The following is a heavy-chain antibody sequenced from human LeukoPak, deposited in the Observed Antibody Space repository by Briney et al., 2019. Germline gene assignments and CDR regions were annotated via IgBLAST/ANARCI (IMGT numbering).Heavy chain of an antibody. Sequence: GGSLRLSCAASGFTFSSYEMNWVRQAPGKGLEWVSYIKSGGSSIYYADSVRGRFTISRDNAKTTLYLQMNSLRDEDTAVYYCAGDLISGSGSLGYWGQGTLVTVSS. CDR2: IKSGGSSI. V-gene: IGHV3-48*03. CDR1: GFTFSSYE. D-gene: IGHD3-10*01. J-gene: IGHJ4*02. CDR3: AGDLISGSGSLGY.